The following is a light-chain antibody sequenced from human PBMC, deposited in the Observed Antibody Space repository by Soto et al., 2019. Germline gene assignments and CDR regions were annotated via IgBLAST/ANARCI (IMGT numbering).Light chain of an antibody. J-gene: IGLJ3*02. V-gene: IGLV2-11*01. CDR1: SSDVGGYNY. CDR3: CSYAGNYTWV. Sequence: QSALTQPRSVSGSPGQSVTISCTGTSSDVGGYNYVSWYQQHPAKAPKLMIYDVSKRPSGVPDRFPGSKSVNTASLTISGLQAEDEADYYCCSYAGNYTWVFGGGTKLTVL. CDR2: DVS.